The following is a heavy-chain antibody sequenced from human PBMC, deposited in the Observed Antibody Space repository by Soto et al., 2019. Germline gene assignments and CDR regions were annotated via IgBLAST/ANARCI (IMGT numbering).Heavy chain of an antibody. CDR3: ARGLGEQWLAVDY. J-gene: IGHJ4*02. D-gene: IGHD6-19*01. V-gene: IGHV4-34*01. CDR1: GGSFSGYY. Sequence: SETLSLTCAVYGGSFSGYYWSWIRQPPGKGLEWIGEINHSGSTNYNPSLKSRVTISVDTSKNQFSLKLSSVTAADTAVYYCARGLGEQWLAVDYWGQGTLVTVSS. CDR2: INHSGST.